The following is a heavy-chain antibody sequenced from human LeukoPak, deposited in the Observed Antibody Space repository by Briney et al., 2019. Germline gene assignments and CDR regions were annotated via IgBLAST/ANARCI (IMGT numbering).Heavy chain of an antibody. CDR2: IYHSGST. J-gene: IGHJ3*02. CDR1: GGSISSSNW. V-gene: IGHV4-4*02. CDR3: ARRYSYGYSSAFDI. Sequence: PSETLSLTCAVSGGSISSSNWWSWVRQPPGKGLEWIGEIYHSGSTNYNPSLKSRVTISVDKSKNQFSLKLSSVTAADTAVYYCARRYSYGYSSAFDIWGQGTMVTVSS. D-gene: IGHD5-18*01.